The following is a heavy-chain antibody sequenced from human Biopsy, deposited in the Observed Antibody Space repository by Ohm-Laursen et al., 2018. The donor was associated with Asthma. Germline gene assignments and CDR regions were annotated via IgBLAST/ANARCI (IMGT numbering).Heavy chain of an antibody. CDR3: ARKAGSCISRTCYSLDF. Sequence: SVKVSCKSFGGTFNNYVIGWVRQAPGQGLEWMGGINPVFGTTNYPQKFQDRVTITADDSTSTVYMELSSLRSEDTAVYYCARKAGSCISRTCYSLDFWGQGTLVTVSS. D-gene: IGHD2-2*01. CDR1: GGTFNNYV. J-gene: IGHJ4*02. CDR2: INPVFGTT. V-gene: IGHV1-69*13.